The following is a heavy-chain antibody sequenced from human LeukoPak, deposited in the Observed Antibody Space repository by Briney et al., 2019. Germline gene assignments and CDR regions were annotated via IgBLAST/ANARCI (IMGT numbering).Heavy chain of an antibody. D-gene: IGHD1-26*01. CDR2: IYYSGST. V-gene: IGHV4-59*01. J-gene: IGHJ5*02. CDR3: ARSSGSWNWFDP. CDR1: GGSISSYY. Sequence: PSETLSLTCTVSGGSISSYYWSWIRQPPGKGLEWIGYIYYSGSTNYNPSLKSRVTISVDTSKNQFSLKLSSVTAADTAVYYCARSSGSWNWFDPWGQGTLVTVSS.